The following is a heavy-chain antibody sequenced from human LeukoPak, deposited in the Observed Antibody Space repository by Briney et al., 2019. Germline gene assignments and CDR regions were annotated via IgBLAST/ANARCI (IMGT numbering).Heavy chain of an antibody. J-gene: IGHJ4*02. V-gene: IGHV3-53*01. CDR1: GFTVSSNY. D-gene: IGHD6-13*01. CDR2: IYSGGST. CDR3: AKDWVYSSSWSNCDY. Sequence: PGGSLRLSCAASGFTVSSNYMSWVRQASGKGLEWVSVIYSGGSTYYADSVKGRFTISRDNSKNTLYLQMNSLRAEDTAVYYCAKDWVYSSSWSNCDYWGQGTLVTVSS.